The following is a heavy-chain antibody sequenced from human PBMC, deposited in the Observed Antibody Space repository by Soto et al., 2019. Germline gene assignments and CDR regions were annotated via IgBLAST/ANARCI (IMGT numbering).Heavy chain of an antibody. V-gene: IGHV3-23*01. Sequence: GGSLRLSCAASGFTFNNYAMGWVRQTPGKGLEWFSVITGSGSDTYYADSVKGRFTISRDNSKNTLSLQMNSLRAEDTAVYYCAKLGSSSWSPHYYFDYWGQGTLVTVSS. D-gene: IGHD2-2*01. CDR1: GFTFNNYA. J-gene: IGHJ4*02. CDR3: AKLGSSSWSPHYYFDY. CDR2: ITGSGSDT.